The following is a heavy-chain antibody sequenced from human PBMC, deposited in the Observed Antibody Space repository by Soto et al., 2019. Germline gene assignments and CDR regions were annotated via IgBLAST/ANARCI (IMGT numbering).Heavy chain of an antibody. CDR1: GGSFSGYY. Sequence: SETLSLTCAVYGGSFSGYYWSWIRQPPGKGLEWIGEINHSGSTNYNPSLKSRVTISVDTSKNQFSLKLSSVTAADTAVYYCAILPSYLRRHDAFDIWGQGTMVTV. D-gene: IGHD1-26*01. CDR3: AILPSYLRRHDAFDI. CDR2: INHSGST. V-gene: IGHV4-34*01. J-gene: IGHJ3*02.